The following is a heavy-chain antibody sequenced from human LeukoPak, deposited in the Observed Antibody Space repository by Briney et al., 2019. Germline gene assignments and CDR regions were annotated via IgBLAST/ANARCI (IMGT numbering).Heavy chain of an antibody. J-gene: IGHJ6*03. CDR2: ISSSSSTI. CDR3: ARQSGKGYYYYMDV. V-gene: IGHV3-48*01. D-gene: IGHD6-25*01. Sequence: GGSLRLSCAASGFTFSSYSMNWVRQAPGKGLEWVSYISSSSSTIYYADSVKGRFTISRDNAKNSLYLQMNSLRAEDTAVYYCARQSGKGYYYYMDVWGKGTTVTVSS. CDR1: GFTFSSYS.